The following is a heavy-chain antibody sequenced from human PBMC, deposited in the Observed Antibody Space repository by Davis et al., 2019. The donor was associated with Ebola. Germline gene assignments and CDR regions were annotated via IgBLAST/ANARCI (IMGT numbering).Heavy chain of an antibody. CDR2: ISAYNGNT. V-gene: IGHV1-18*04. J-gene: IGHJ3*02. CDR3: ARDRYYDSKDAFDI. Sequence: ASVKVSCKASGYTFTSYGISWVRQAPGQGLEWMGWISAYNGNTNYAQKLQGRVTMTTDTSTSTAYMELRSLRSEDTAVYYCARDRYYDSKDAFDIWGQGTMVTVSS. D-gene: IGHD3-22*01. CDR1: GYTFTSYG.